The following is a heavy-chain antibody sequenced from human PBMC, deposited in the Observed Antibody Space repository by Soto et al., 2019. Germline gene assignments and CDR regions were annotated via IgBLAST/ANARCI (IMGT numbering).Heavy chain of an antibody. CDR3: AHFSDLEWFDP. D-gene: IGHD2-21*01. V-gene: IGHV4-59*01. CDR2: IFYTGST. CDR1: GGSISRYF. Sequence: QVQLQESGPGLVRPSETLSLTCTVSGGSISRYFWSWIRQSPGKGLEWIGYIFYTGSTTYNPSHKSRVTISIDTSKNQFSLKLSSLTAADTAVYYRAHFSDLEWFDPWGQGTLVTVSS. J-gene: IGHJ5*02.